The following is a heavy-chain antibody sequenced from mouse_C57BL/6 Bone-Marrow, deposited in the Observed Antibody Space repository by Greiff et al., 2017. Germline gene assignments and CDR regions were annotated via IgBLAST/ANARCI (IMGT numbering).Heavy chain of an antibody. Sequence: EVKLVESGGGLVKPGGSLKLSCAASGFTFSDYGMHWVRQAPEKGLEWVAYISSGSSTIYDADTVKGRFTISRDNAKNTLFLQMTSLRSEDTAMYYCARGTGEVDYWGQGTSVTVSS. CDR3: ARGTGEVDY. CDR2: ISSGSSTI. V-gene: IGHV5-17*01. J-gene: IGHJ4*01. CDR1: GFTFSDYG. D-gene: IGHD3-3*01.